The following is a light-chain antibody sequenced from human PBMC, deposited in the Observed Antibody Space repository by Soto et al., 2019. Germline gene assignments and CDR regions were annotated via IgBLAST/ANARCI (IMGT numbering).Light chain of an antibody. V-gene: IGKV3-11*01. CDR1: QSVGSY. CDR2: DAS. CDR3: QQRANWPLT. Sequence: EIVLTQSPATLSLSPGERATLSCRASQSVGSYLAWYQQRPGQAPRLLIYDASNRAADIPARFSGSGSRTDFTLTISSLEPEDFAVYYCQQRANWPLTFGGVTKVEI. J-gene: IGKJ4*01.